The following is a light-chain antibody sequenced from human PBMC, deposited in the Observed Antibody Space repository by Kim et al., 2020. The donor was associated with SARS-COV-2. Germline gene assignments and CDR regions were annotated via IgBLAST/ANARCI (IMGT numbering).Light chain of an antibody. V-gene: IGLV1-47*01. CDR1: SSNIGSNY. CDR3: AAWDDSLGGWL. CDR2: RSN. J-gene: IGLJ3*02. Sequence: ELTQPPSASGTPGQRVTISCSGSSSNIGSNYVYWYQQFPGTAPKLLIYRSNQRPSGVPDRFSGSKSGTSASLAISGLRSEDEADYYCAAWDDSLGGWLFGGGTQLTVL.